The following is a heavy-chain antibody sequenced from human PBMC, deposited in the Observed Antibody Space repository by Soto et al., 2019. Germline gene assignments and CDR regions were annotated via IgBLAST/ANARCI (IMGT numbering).Heavy chain of an antibody. CDR3: ARGQSGTHYYYGMDV. CDR2: IWYDGSNK. CDR1: GFTFSSYG. J-gene: IGHJ6*02. V-gene: IGHV3-33*01. Sequence: GGSLRLSCAASGFTFSSYGMHWVRQAPGKGLKRVAVIWYDGSNKYYADYVKGRFTISRDNSKNTLYLQMNSLRAEDTAVYYCARGQSGTHYYYGMDVWGQGT.